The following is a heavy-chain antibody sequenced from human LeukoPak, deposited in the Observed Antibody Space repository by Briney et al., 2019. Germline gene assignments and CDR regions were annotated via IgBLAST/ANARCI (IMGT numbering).Heavy chain of an antibody. Sequence: GGSLRLSCAASGFTFNSFAMHWVRQAPGKGLEHLAFIQSDGIYKYYADSVKGRFTISRDNSKNTLYLQMNGLRGDDTAVYYCVKGPPNYDFWSGYFYYWGQGTLVTVSS. CDR1: GFTFNSFA. CDR2: IQSDGIYK. J-gene: IGHJ4*02. V-gene: IGHV3-30*02. CDR3: VKGPPNYDFWSGYFYY. D-gene: IGHD3-3*01.